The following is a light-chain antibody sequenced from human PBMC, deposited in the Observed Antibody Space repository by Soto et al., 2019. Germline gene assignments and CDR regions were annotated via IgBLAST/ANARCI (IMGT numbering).Light chain of an antibody. CDR3: NSFTTSTTFV. CDR2: EVR. J-gene: IGLJ1*01. Sequence: QSVLTQPASVSGSPGQSITISCAGTSSDVGRYNYISWYQQHPGKAPKLLIYEVRNRPSGVSDRFSGSKSGNTASLTISGLQAEDEAEYYCNSFTTSTTFVFGTGTKVNVL. V-gene: IGLV2-14*01. CDR1: SSDVGRYNY.